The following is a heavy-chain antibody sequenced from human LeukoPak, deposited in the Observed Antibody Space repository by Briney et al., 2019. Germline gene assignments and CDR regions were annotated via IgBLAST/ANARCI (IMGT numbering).Heavy chain of an antibody. CDR1: GFTFSNYW. Sequence: PGGSLRLSCAASGFTFSNYWMSWVRQAPGKGLEWVANIKQDGSEEVYVDSLKGRFTISRDNSKNTLYLQMNSLRAEDTAVYYCAKEGSDAFDIWGQGTMVTVSS. J-gene: IGHJ3*02. CDR3: AKEGSDAFDI. V-gene: IGHV3-7*01. CDR2: IKQDGSEE.